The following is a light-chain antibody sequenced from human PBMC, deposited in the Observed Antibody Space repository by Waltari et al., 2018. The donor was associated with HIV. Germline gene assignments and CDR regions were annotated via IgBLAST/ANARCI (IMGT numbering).Light chain of an antibody. CDR2: RNN. V-gene: IGLV1-47*01. J-gene: IGLJ2*01. Sequence: QSVLTQPPSASGTPGQRVTISCSGSSSNIGSNYVYWYQQLPGTAPKRPIYRNNPRPPGVPARFSGSQSGTSASLAISVLRSEDEADYYCAAWDDSLSGVVIGGGTKLTVL. CDR3: AAWDDSLSGVV. CDR1: SSNIGSNY.